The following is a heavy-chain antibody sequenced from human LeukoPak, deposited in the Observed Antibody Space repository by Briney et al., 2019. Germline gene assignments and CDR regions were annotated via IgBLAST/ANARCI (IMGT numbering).Heavy chain of an antibody. J-gene: IGHJ6*02. V-gene: IGHV1-2*02. D-gene: IGHD3-22*01. CDR3: ARTLHYHDSSGRNYGMDV. CDR1: GYTFTGYY. CDR2: INPNSGGT. Sequence: ASVKVSCKASGYTFTGYYMHWVRQAPGQGLEWMGWINPNSGGTNYAQKFQGRVTMTRDTSISTAYMELSRLRSDDTAVYYCARTLHYHDSSGRNYGMDVWGQGTTVTVSS.